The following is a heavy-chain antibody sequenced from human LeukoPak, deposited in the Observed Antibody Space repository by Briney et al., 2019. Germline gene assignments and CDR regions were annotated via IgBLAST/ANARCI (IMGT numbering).Heavy chain of an antibody. CDR3: ATDRFLVSGSLEN. Sequence: GGSLRLSCTASGFRFSDFWMHWVRQAPGKGLEWVSRIRGDWHDTTYADSVKGRFTISRDNAQNTLYLQMNSLRVEDTAVYYCATDRFLVSGSLENWAQGTLGTVS. CDR1: GFRFSDFW. V-gene: IGHV3-74*01. J-gene: IGHJ4*02. CDR2: IRGDWHDT. D-gene: IGHD3-10*01.